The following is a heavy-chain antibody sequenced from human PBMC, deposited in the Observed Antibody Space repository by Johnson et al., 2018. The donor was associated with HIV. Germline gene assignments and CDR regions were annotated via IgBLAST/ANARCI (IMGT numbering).Heavy chain of an antibody. J-gene: IGHJ3*01. CDR1: GFTVSSNY. Sequence: VQLVESGGGVVQPGGSLRLSCAASGFTVSSNYMSWVRQAPGKGLEWVSVIYSGGSTYYADSVKGRFTISRDNSKNTLSLQMSSLTTEDTAIYFCARGSLIDDSFAAWGQGTMVLVSS. D-gene: IGHD2-8*01. CDR2: IYSGGST. CDR3: ARGSLIDDSFAA. V-gene: IGHV3-66*01.